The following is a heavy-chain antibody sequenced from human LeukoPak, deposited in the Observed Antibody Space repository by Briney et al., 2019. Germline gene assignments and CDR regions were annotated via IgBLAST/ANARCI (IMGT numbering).Heavy chain of an antibody. CDR1: GFIFSSYS. J-gene: IGHJ4*02. Sequence: PGGSLRLSCAASGFIFSSYSMGWVRQAPGKGLEWVAFISYDGNNQYYADSVKGRFTISRDNSKNTLYLQMNNLRAEDTAIYYCARVGSRYCSGANCYDGFWGQGTLVSVSS. D-gene: IGHD2-15*01. CDR3: ARVGSRYCSGANCYDGF. V-gene: IGHV3-30-3*01. CDR2: ISYDGNNQ.